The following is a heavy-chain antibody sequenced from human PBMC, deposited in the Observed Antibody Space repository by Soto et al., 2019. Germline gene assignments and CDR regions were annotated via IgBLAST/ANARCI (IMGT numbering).Heavy chain of an antibody. CDR1: GFTFSSYA. CDR2: ISYDGSNK. V-gene: IGHV3-30-3*01. Sequence: GGSLRLSCAASGFTFSSYAMHWVRQAPGKGLEWVAVISYDGSNKYYADSVKGRFTISRDNSKNTLYLQMNSLRAEDTAVYYCAREGQIDRSPITMIVAANLPRGALDIWGQGTMVTVSS. D-gene: IGHD3-22*01. J-gene: IGHJ3*02. CDR3: AREGQIDRSPITMIVAANLPRGALDI.